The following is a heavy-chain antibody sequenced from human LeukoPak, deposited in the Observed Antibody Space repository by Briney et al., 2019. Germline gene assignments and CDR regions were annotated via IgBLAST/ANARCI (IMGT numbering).Heavy chain of an antibody. D-gene: IGHD6-25*01. V-gene: IGHV4-59*08. CDR2: ISYSWNT. J-gene: IGHJ4*02. CDR3: ATVGF. CDR1: GGSIRSNP. Sequence: SETLSLTCTVSGGSIRSNPWNWIRQPPGKGLEWIGYISYSWNTNYNPSLKSRVTISVDTSKSQFSLHLSSVTAADTAVYYCATVGFWGQGTLVTVSS.